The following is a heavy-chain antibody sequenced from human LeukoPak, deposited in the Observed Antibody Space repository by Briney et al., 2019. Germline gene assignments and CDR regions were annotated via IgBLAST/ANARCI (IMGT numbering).Heavy chain of an antibody. J-gene: IGHJ4*02. CDR1: GYSISSGHY. Sequence: PSETLSLNCAVSGYSISSGHYWGWIRQPPGKGLEWIGSIYHSGGTYYNPSLKSRVTISVDTSKNQFSLKMKSVTAADTAVYYCAGFTPAVDYCSQGTLVTVSS. V-gene: IGHV4-38-2*01. D-gene: IGHD3-10*01. CDR3: AGFTPAVDY. CDR2: IYHSGGT.